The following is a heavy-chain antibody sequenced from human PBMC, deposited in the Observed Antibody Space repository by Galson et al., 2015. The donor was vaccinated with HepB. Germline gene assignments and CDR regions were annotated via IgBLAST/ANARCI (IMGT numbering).Heavy chain of an antibody. Sequence: LSLTCTVSGGSISSGDYYWSWIRQPPGKGLEWVGYIYHRGSTYYNPSLKSRVTISGDTSKNQFSLKLTSVTAADTAVYYCAAAAVSNKKYYHFYYYMDVWGKGTTVTVSS. J-gene: IGHJ6*03. D-gene: IGHD2-2*01. CDR2: IYHRGST. V-gene: IGHV4-30-4*01. CDR3: AAAAVSNKKYYHFYYYMDV. CDR1: GGSISSGDYY.